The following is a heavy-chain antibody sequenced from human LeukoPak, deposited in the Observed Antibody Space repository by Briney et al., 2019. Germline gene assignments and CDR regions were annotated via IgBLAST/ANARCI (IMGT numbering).Heavy chain of an antibody. Sequence: SLRLSCTASGFTFGDYAMSWVRQAPGKGLEWVGFIRSKAYGGTTEYAASVKGRFTISRDGSKSIAYLQMNSLKTEDTAVYYCTRYRNSSGWANFDYWGQGTLVTVSS. CDR2: IRSKAYGGTT. CDR3: TRYRNSSGWANFDY. V-gene: IGHV3-49*04. J-gene: IGHJ4*02. D-gene: IGHD6-19*01. CDR1: GFTFGDYA.